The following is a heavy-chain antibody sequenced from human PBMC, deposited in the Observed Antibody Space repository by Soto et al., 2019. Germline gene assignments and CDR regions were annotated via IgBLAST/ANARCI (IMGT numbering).Heavy chain of an antibody. CDR2: TYYRSKWYN. V-gene: IGHV6-1*01. D-gene: IGHD1-7*01. CDR1: GDSVSSNNVA. Sequence: SQTLSLTCVISGDSVSSNNVAWNWIRQSPSRGLEWLGRTYYRSKWYNNYAVSVKSRPTINADTSKNQFSLQLASVTPEATAVYYCARGMNSAIDIXGQGTMVTVS. CDR3: ARGMNSAIDI. J-gene: IGHJ3*02.